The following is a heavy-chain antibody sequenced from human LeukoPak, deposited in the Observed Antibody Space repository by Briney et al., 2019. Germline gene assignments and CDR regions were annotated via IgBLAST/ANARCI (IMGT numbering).Heavy chain of an antibody. D-gene: IGHD6-13*01. CDR1: GFTFSSYA. Sequence: GVSLRLSCAASGFTFSSYAMSWVRQAPGKGLEWVSDISGGGATTFYADSVKGRFTISRDNSKNTLYLQLSSLRAEDTAVYYCAKSTGYSTTGRDFDSWGRGTLVTVSS. V-gene: IGHV3-23*01. CDR3: AKSTGYSTTGRDFDS. J-gene: IGHJ4*02. CDR2: ISGGGATT.